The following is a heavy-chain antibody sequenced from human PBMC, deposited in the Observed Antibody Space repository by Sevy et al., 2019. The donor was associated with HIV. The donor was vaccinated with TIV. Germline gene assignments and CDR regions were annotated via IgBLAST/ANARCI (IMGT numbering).Heavy chain of an antibody. CDR3: ARGSRTEYSSSFDYYHGMDV. CDR1: GFTFSSYW. CDR2: INSDGSST. Sequence: GESLKISCAASGFTFSSYWMHWVRQAPGKGLVWVSRINSDGSSTSYADSVKGRFTISRDNAKNTLYLQMNSLRAEDTAVYYCARGSRTEYSSSFDYYHGMDVWGQGTTVTVSS. V-gene: IGHV3-74*01. D-gene: IGHD6-6*01. J-gene: IGHJ6*02.